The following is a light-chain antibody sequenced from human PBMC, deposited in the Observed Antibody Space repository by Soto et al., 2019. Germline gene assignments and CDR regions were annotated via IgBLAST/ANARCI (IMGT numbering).Light chain of an antibody. CDR1: QSVSSF. V-gene: IGKV3-11*01. J-gene: IGKJ4*01. CDR2: DVS. Sequence: EIVLTQSPDTLSLSPGERATLSCRASQSVSSFVAWYQQRPGQPPRLLIYDVSKRATGSPIRFSGSGSGTDFNLTISSLEPEDFAVYYCQQRINWPLTFGGGTKVETK. CDR3: QQRINWPLT.